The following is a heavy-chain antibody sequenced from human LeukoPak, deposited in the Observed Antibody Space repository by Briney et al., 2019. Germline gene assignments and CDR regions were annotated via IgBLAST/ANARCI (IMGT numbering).Heavy chain of an antibody. J-gene: IGHJ6*02. V-gene: IGHV4-4*07. D-gene: IGHD6-19*01. CDR3: ARDPGYSSGWYFSYYYYGMDV. CDR1: GGSISTYY. Sequence: PSETLSLTCSVSGGSISTYYWSWIRQPAGKGLEWIGRIYTSGSTNYNPSLKSRVTMSVDTSKNQFSLKLSSVTAADTAVYYCARDPGYSSGWYFSYYYYGMDVWGQGTTVTVSS. CDR2: IYTSGST.